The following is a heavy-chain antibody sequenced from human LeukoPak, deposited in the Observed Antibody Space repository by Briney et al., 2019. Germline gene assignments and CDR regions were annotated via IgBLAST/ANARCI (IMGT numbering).Heavy chain of an antibody. CDR3: ARTLVATQYVNDY. CDR2: IYPGDSDT. V-gene: IGHV5-51*01. CDR1: GSNFTNYW. Sequence: GESLQISCKGSGSNFTNYWIGWVRQLPGKGLEWMGIIYPGDSDTRYTPSFQGQVTISADKSISTAYLQWGNLTASDTAMYYCARTLVATQYVNDYWGQGTLVTVSS. D-gene: IGHD5-12*01. J-gene: IGHJ4*02.